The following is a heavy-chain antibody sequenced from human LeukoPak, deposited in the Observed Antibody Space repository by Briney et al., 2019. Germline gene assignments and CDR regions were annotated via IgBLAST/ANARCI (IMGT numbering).Heavy chain of an antibody. CDR1: GFTFSNYA. D-gene: IGHD5-12*01. J-gene: IGHJ4*02. CDR2: ISGSGDST. V-gene: IGHV3-23*01. Sequence: GGSLRLTCAASGFTFSNYAMRWVRQAPGKGLEWVSGISGSGDSTYYADSVKGRFTIYRDNSKNTLYLQMNSLRVEDTALYYCAKSLKYSGYEPFDCWGQGTLVTVSS. CDR3: AKSLKYSGYEPFDC.